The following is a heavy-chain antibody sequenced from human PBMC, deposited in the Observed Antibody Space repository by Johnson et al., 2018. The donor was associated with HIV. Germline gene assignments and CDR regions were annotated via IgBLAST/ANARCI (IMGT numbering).Heavy chain of an antibody. CDR3: AKASTSYI. J-gene: IGHJ3*02. Sequence: VLLLESGGGVVQPGGSLRLSCGASGFTFSVYGMHWVRQSPGKGLDWVAVIKYDGSETMYADSVKGRFSMSRDNSKNTLHLQMNSLRAEDTAVYYCAKASTSYIWGQGTMVTVSS. V-gene: IGHV3-30*02. CDR2: IKYDGSET. CDR1: GFTFSVYG. D-gene: IGHD1-1*01.